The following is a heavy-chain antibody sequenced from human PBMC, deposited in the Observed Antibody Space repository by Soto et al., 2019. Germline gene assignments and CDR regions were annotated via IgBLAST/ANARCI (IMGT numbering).Heavy chain of an antibody. CDR1: GFTFNTHW. CDR3: ARGGAMGVDY. V-gene: IGHV3-74*01. CDR2: IYFDGITT. J-gene: IGHJ4*02. Sequence: HPGGSLRLSCTASGFTFNTHWMHWVRQSPGKGLVWVSRIYFDGITTNYADSVKGRLTVSRDNAKNTVYLHVNTLRDEDTAVYYCARGGAMGVDYWGQGTLVTVSS. D-gene: IGHD1-26*01.